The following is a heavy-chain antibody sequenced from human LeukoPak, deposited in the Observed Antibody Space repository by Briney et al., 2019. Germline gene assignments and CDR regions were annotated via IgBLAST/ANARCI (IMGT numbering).Heavy chain of an antibody. CDR2: ISDSADTT. CDR3: AKRISGAAFDT. V-gene: IGHV3-23*01. D-gene: IGHD2-15*01. Sequence: GGSLRLSCAASGFTFNSYSMNWVRQVAGKGMEWVSTISDSADTTYYADSVKGRFTVSRDNSKNTLYLQMNSLRAEDTAVYYCAKRISGAAFDTWGQGTMVTVSS. J-gene: IGHJ3*02. CDR1: GFTFNSYS.